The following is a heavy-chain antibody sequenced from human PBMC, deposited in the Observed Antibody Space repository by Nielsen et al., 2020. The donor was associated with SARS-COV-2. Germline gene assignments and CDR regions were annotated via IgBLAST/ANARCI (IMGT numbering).Heavy chain of an antibody. Sequence: GGSLRLSCAASGSTFSSSAMSWVRQAPGKGLEWVGFIRSKAYGGTTEYAASVKGRFTISRDDSKNTTYLQLHRLKTEDTAVYFCTRGLADFWGQGTLVTVSS. CDR3: TRGLADF. J-gene: IGHJ4*02. V-gene: IGHV3-49*04. D-gene: IGHD3-3*02. CDR1: GSTFSSSA. CDR2: IRSKAYGGTT.